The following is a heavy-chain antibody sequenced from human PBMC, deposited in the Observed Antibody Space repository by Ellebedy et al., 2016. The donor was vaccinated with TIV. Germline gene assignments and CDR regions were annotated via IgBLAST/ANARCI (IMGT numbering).Heavy chain of an antibody. Sequence: AASVNVSCKASGYTFTQYAIHWLRQPRGQGLEWLGWINVADGKTKYLQKVQDRVTLTSDTSANTAYMHLSGLTSEDSGIYYCARDALGYCSGGSCTNSWFDPWGQGTLVTVSS. CDR2: INVADGKT. D-gene: IGHD2-15*01. CDR1: GYTFTQYA. V-gene: IGHV1-3*01. J-gene: IGHJ5*02. CDR3: ARDALGYCSGGSCTNSWFDP.